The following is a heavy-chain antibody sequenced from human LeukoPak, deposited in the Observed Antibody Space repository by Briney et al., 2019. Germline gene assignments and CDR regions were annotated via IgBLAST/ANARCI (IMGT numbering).Heavy chain of an antibody. Sequence: SGPALVKPTQTLTLTRTFSGFSLSTSGMRVSWIRQPPGKALEWLARIDWDDDKFYSTSLKTRLTISKDTSKNQVVLTMTNMDPVDTATYYCARIFGGWYYFDYWGQGTLVTVSS. CDR2: IDWDDDK. CDR3: ARIFGGWYYFDY. V-gene: IGHV2-70*04. D-gene: IGHD6-19*01. J-gene: IGHJ4*02. CDR1: GFSLSTSGMR.